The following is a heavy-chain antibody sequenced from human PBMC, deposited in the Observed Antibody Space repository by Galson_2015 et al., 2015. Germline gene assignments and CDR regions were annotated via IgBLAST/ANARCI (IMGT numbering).Heavy chain of an antibody. V-gene: IGHV4-59*01. CDR3: AREGFCNTVTCQYYPRIFDC. D-gene: IGHD2-15*01. Sequence: SETLSLTCTVSGDSISTYSWSWIRQPPGQGLEWLGYIYNTGRTNYNPSLRSRVTFSVDTSKNQFSLKLSSVTTADTAVYYCAREGFCNTVTCQYYPRIFDCWGQGTLVTVSS. CDR2: IYNTGRT. J-gene: IGHJ4*02. CDR1: GDSISTYS.